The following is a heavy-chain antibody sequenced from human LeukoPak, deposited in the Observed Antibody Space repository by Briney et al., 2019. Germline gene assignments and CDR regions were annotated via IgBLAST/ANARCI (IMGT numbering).Heavy chain of an antibody. CDR1: GGSISSSSYY. V-gene: IGHV4-39*07. Sequence: PSETLSLTCTVSGGSISSSSYYWGWIRQPPGKGLEWIGSIYYSGSTYYNPSLKSRVTISVDTSKNQFSLKLSSVTAADTAVYYCARSMYCSSTSCLKDYYYYYYMDVWGKGTTVTVSS. J-gene: IGHJ6*03. CDR3: ARSMYCSSTSCLKDYYYYYYMDV. CDR2: IYYSGST. D-gene: IGHD2-2*01.